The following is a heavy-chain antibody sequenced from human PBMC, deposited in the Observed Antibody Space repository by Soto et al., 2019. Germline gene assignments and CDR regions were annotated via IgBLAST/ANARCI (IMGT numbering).Heavy chain of an antibody. D-gene: IGHD6-19*01. Sequence: VQLVESGGGVVQPGRSLRLSCAASGFTFSDYAMHWVRQAPGKGLEWVAVVSHDGRNTHYANSVKGRFTISRDTSKNTGSLEMSSLRAEDTAVYYCAGGGRQWLGWSEFNYWGQGAVVPVSS. CDR2: VSHDGRNT. V-gene: IGHV3-30*03. CDR3: AGGGRQWLGWSEFNY. CDR1: GFTFSDYA. J-gene: IGHJ4*02.